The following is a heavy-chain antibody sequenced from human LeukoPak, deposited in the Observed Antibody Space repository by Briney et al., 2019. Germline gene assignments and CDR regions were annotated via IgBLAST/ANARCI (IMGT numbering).Heavy chain of an antibody. V-gene: IGHV2-5*02. CDR1: GFSLSNTAVG. CDR2: IHWDDDK. CDR3: ARTRSSGYYDAFDV. J-gene: IGHJ3*01. Sequence: SGPTLVKPTQTLTLTCTFSGFSLSNTAVGVGWIRQPPGKALEWLAVIHWDDDKRFSRSLKNRLTITKDTAKNQVVLTLNSMDPVDTGTYYCARTRSSGYYDAFDVWGQGTMVIVSS. D-gene: IGHD3-22*01.